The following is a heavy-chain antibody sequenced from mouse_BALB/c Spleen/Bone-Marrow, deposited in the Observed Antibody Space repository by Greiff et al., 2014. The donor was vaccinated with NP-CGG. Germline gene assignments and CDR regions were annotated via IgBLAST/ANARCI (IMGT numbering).Heavy chain of an antibody. CDR3: ARSEGYDYDWFAY. CDR1: GYTFTDYN. Sequence: EVQLQQSGPELVKPGASVKISCKASGYTFTDYNMHWVKQSHGKSLEWIGYIYPYSGGTGYNQKFKSKATLTVDNSSSTAYMELRSLTSEDSAVYYCARSEGYDYDWFAYWGQGTLVTVSA. V-gene: IGHV1S29*02. CDR2: IYPYSGGT. D-gene: IGHD2-4*01. J-gene: IGHJ3*01.